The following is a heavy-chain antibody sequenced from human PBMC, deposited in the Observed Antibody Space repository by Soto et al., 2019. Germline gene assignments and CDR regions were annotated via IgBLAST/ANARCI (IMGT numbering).Heavy chain of an antibody. CDR2: IYYSVIT. V-gene: IGHV4-59*01. CDR3: AIYGGNSVFFDY. CDR1: CGSISSYY. Sequence: SETLSLTGTVSCGSISSYYWSWIRQPPGNGLYCIGYIYYSVITNXXPSLKSRXXISVDTSKNHXSLKLXSVTAAYTALYYCAIYGGNSVFFDYCGQGTLVSV. D-gene: IGHD4-17*01. J-gene: IGHJ4*02.